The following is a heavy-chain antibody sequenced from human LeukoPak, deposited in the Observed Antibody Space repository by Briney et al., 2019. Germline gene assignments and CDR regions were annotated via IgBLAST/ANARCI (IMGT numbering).Heavy chain of an antibody. J-gene: IGHJ4*02. V-gene: IGHV3-20*04. CDR1: GFTYDDYG. D-gene: IGHD3-10*01. CDR3: ARVNYGSGSYTYYFDY. CDR2: INWNGGST. Sequence: GGSLRLSCAASGFTYDDYGMSSVRQAPGKGLEWVSGINWNGGSTGYADSVKGRFTISRDNAKNSLYLQMNSLRAEDTALYYCARVNYGSGSYTYYFDYWGQGTLVTVSS.